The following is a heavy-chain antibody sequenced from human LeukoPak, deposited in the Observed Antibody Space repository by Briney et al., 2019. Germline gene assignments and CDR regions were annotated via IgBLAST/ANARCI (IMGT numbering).Heavy chain of an antibody. V-gene: IGHV3-21*01. D-gene: IGHD6-19*01. CDR2: ISSSSYI. CDR3: ARDPPYKQWLARGAFDI. CDR1: GFTFSSYS. Sequence: PGGSLRLSCAASGFTFSSYSMNWVRQAPGKGLEWVSSISSSSYIYYADSVKGRFTISRDNAKNSLYLQMNSLRAEDTAVYYCARDPPYKQWLARGAFDIWGQGTMVTVSS. J-gene: IGHJ3*02.